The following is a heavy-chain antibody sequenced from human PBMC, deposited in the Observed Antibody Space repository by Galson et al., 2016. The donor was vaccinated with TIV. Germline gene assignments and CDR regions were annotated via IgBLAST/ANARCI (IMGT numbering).Heavy chain of an antibody. J-gene: IGHJ4*02. CDR2: IKGDGSET. D-gene: IGHD2-8*02. Sequence: SLRLSCAASGFSFSAYWMNCVRQAPGEGLELVAKIKGDGSETDYVDSVKGRFIVSRDNAKNSVFLRMNSLRAEDTAVYYCAKDGYWSFDSWGQGTLVTVSS. CDR1: GFSFSAYW. V-gene: IGHV3-7*03. CDR3: AKDGYWSFDS.